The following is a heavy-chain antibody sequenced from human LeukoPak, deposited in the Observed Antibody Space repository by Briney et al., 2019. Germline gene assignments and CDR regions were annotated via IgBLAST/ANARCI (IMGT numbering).Heavy chain of an antibody. Sequence: QAGGSLRLSCAASGFTFSSYAMSWVRQAPGKGLEWVSAISGSGGSTYYADSVKGRFTISRDNSKNTLYLQMNSLRAEDTAVYYCAKGSAEAPRGNWFDPWGQGTLVTVSS. CDR2: ISGSGGST. CDR3: AKGSAEAPRGNWFDP. V-gene: IGHV3-23*01. J-gene: IGHJ5*02. D-gene: IGHD3-3*01. CDR1: GFTFSSYA.